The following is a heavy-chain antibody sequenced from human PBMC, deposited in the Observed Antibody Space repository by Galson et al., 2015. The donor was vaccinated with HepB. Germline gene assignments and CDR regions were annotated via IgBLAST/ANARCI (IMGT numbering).Heavy chain of an antibody. Sequence: SVKVSCKASGGTFSSYAISWVRQAPGQGLEWMGGIIPIFGSANYAQKFQGRVTITADESTSTAYMELSSLRSEDTAVYYCARGSSDTMIVVKEINWFDPWGQGTLVTVSS. D-gene: IGHD3-22*01. CDR2: IIPIFGSA. CDR3: ARGSSDTMIVVKEINWFDP. V-gene: IGHV1-69*13. J-gene: IGHJ5*02. CDR1: GGTFSSYA.